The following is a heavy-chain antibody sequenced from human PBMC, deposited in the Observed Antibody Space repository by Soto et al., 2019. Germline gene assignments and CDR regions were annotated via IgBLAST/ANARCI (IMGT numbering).Heavy chain of an antibody. CDR3: ARAPSIAVAGTTIYYYYYYGMDV. CDR1: GGSFSGYY. Sequence: SETLSLTCAVYGGSFSGYYWSWIRQPPGKGLEWIGEINHSGSTNYNPSLKSRVTISVDTPKNQFSLKLSSVTAADTAVYYCARAPSIAVAGTTIYYYYYYGMDVWGQGTTVTVSS. CDR2: INHSGST. J-gene: IGHJ6*02. D-gene: IGHD6-19*01. V-gene: IGHV4-34*01.